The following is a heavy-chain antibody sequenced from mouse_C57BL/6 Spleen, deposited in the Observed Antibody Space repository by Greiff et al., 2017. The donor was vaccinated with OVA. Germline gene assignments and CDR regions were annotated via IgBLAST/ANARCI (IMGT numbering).Heavy chain of an antibody. Sequence: VKLQQSGAELARPGASVTLSCKASGYTFTSYGISWVKQRTGQGLEWIGEIYPRSGNTYYNEKFKGKATLTADKSSSTAYMELRSLTSEDSAVYFCAQFITTVGGAYWGQGTLVTVSA. V-gene: IGHV1-81*01. CDR1: GYTFTSYG. J-gene: IGHJ3*01. D-gene: IGHD1-1*01. CDR2: IYPRSGNT. CDR3: AQFITTVGGAY.